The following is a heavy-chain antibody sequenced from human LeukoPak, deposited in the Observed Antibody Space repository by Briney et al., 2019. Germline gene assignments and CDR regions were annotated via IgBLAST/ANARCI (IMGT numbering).Heavy chain of an antibody. J-gene: IGHJ4*02. CDR3: AREVLYYSNSGSSPYFDC. D-gene: IGHD3-10*01. V-gene: IGHV3-48*01. Sequence: GGSLRLSCAASGFTFSSYTMNWVRQAPGKGLEWTSYISSSRSTTYYTDSVKGRFTISRDNAKNSLYLQMNSLRAEDTAVYYCAREVLYYSNSGSSPYFDCWGQGTLVTVSS. CDR1: GFTFSSYT. CDR2: ISSSRSTT.